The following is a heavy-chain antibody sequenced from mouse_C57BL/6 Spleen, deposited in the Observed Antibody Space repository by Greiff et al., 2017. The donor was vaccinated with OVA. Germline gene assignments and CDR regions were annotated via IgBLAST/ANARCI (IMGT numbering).Heavy chain of an antibody. D-gene: IGHD1-1*01. CDR1: GFTFSDYG. CDR2: ISSGSSTI. Sequence: EVQVVESGGGLVKPGGSLKLSCAASGFTFSDYGMHWVRQAPEKGLEWVAYISSGSSTIYYADTVKGRFTISRDNAKNTLFLQMTSLRSEDTAMYYCARNYYGSSYAAMDYWGQGTSVTVSS. CDR3: ARNYYGSSYAAMDY. J-gene: IGHJ4*01. V-gene: IGHV5-17*01.